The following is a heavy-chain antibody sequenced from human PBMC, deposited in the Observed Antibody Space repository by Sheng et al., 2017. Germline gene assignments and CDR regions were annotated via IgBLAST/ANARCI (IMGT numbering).Heavy chain of an antibody. CDR2: IFSNDEK. J-gene: IGHJ4*02. D-gene: IGHD1-7*01. CDR3: ARIDYNWNFLSNLYYFDY. V-gene: IGHV2-26*01. CDR1: GFSLSNARMG. Sequence: QVTLKESGPVLVKPTETLTLTCTVSGFSLSNARMGVSWIRQPPGKALEWLAHIFSNDEKSYSTSLKSRLTISKDTSKSQVVLTMTNMDPVDTATYYCARIDYNWNFLSNLYYFDYWGQGTLVTVSS.